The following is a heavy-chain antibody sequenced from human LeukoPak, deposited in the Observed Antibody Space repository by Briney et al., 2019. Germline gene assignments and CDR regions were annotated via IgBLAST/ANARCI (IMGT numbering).Heavy chain of an antibody. CDR2: ISGYNGNT. CDR1: GYTFTSYV. V-gene: IGHV1-18*01. J-gene: IGHJ3*02. CDR3: ARDTGLEWRRLGKEPCDI. D-gene: IGHD5-12*01. Sequence: GASVKVSCKASGYTFTSYVITWVRQAPGQGLEWMGWISGYNGNTKYARKVQGRVTMTTDTSTTTAYMELRSLRSDDTAVYYCARDTGLEWRRLGKEPCDIWGQGTVVTVSP.